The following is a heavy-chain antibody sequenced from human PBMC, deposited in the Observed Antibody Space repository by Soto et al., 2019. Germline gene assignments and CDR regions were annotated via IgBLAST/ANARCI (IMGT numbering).Heavy chain of an antibody. CDR1: GFILGDYG. D-gene: IGHD2-21*02. V-gene: IGHV3-49*03. CDR3: TRLGGDGSTATFDY. J-gene: IGHJ4*02. Sequence: PGGALRLSCTPSGFILGDYGLTWFPQAPGKGLECVGFITSKRYGGTTEYAASVKGRFTISRDDSKSIAYLQMNSLKTEDTAMYYCTRLGGDGSTATFDYWGQGALVTVSS. CDR2: ITSKRYGGTT.